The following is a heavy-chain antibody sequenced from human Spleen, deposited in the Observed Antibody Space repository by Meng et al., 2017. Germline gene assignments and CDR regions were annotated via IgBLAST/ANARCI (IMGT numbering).Heavy chain of an antibody. CDR1: GGSISRGGYY. D-gene: IGHD4-17*01. CDR2: IYYSGST. V-gene: IGHV4-31*01. J-gene: IGHJ4*02. Sequence: QVELQERGPRLVKPSQTLSLTCTVSGGSISRGGYYWSWIRQHPGKGLEWIGYIYYSGSTYYNPSLKSLVTISVDTSKNQFSLKLSSVTAADTAVYYCARGRLADMTTVTRQKPQYYFDYWGQGTLVTVSS. CDR3: ARGRLADMTTVTRQKPQYYFDY.